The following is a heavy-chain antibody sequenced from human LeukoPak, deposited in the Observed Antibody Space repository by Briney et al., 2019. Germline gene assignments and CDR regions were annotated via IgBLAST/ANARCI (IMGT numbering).Heavy chain of an antibody. J-gene: IGHJ5*02. Sequence: SETLSLTCAVSGGSISSSNWWSWVRQPPGKGLEWIGEIYHSGSTNYNPSLKSRVTISVDKSKNQFSLKLSSVPAADTAVYYCARESSANYGSGSYNWFDPWGQGTLVTVSS. CDR3: ARESSANYGSGSYNWFDP. V-gene: IGHV4-4*02. CDR1: GGSISSSNW. CDR2: IYHSGST. D-gene: IGHD3-10*01.